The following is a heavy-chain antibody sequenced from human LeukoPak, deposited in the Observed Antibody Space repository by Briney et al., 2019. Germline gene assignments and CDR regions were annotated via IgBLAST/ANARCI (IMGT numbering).Heavy chain of an antibody. CDR3: TRSFDWLLSFDY. V-gene: IGHV3-49*04. CDR1: GYTFTSYG. J-gene: IGHJ4*02. D-gene: IGHD3-9*01. CDR2: IRSKAYGGTT. Sequence: SCKASGYTFTSYGISWVRQAPGKGLEWVGFIRSKAYGGTTEYAVSVRGRFTISRDDSKSIAYLQMNSLKTEDTAVYYCTRSFDWLLSFDYWGQGTLVTVSP.